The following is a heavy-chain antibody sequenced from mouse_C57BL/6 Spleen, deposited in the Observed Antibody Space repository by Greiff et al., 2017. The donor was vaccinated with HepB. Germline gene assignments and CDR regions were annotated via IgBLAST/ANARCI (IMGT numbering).Heavy chain of an antibody. Sequence: EVMLVESEGGLVQPGSSMKLSCTASGFTFSDYYMAWVRQVPEKGLEWVANINYDGSSTYYLDSLKSRFIISRDNAKNILYLQMSSLKSEDTATYYCARESGTAYFDYWGQGTTLTVSS. CDR1: GFTFSDYY. D-gene: IGHD3-3*01. CDR2: INYDGSST. J-gene: IGHJ2*01. CDR3: ARESGTAYFDY. V-gene: IGHV5-16*01.